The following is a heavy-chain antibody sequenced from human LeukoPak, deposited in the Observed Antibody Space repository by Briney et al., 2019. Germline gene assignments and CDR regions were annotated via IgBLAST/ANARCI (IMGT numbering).Heavy chain of an antibody. V-gene: IGHV3-7*03. D-gene: IGHD4/OR15-4a*01. Sequence: GGSLRLSCEASGFTFSSYWMTWVRQAPGEGLEWVANIKQDGSEKNYVDSVRGRFTISRDNAKNSLYLQMNSLRAEDTAVYYCARRAGAYSHPYDYWGQGTLVTVSS. CDR2: IKQDGSEK. J-gene: IGHJ4*02. CDR3: ARRAGAYSHPYDY. CDR1: GFTFSSYW.